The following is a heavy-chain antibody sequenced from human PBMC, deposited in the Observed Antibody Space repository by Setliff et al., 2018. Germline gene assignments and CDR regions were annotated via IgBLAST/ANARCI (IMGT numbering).Heavy chain of an antibody. D-gene: IGHD6-19*01. J-gene: IGHJ6*03. V-gene: IGHV3-30*18. Sequence: GGSLRLSCAASGFSVSTFSMHWVRQTPVKGLEWVATISDDGTNDFYADSVKGRFTISRDTSKNTLYLQMDSLRTEDTAVYYCAKSSVASTFYYFYYMDVWGKGTTVTVSS. CDR3: AKSSVASTFYYFYYMDV. CDR2: ISDDGTND. CDR1: GFSVSTFS.